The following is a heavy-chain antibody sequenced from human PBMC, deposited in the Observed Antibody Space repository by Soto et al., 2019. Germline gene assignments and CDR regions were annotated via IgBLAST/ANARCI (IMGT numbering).Heavy chain of an antibody. Sequence: SETLSLTCTVSGDSINSDYWSWVRQPPGKGLEWIGYIYNSGSTNYNPSLKSRVTISVDTSKNQFSLKLSSVTAADTAVYYCARGKMTTVAFDIWGQGTMVTVSS. J-gene: IGHJ3*02. D-gene: IGHD4-17*01. CDR2: IYNSGST. CDR1: GDSINSDY. V-gene: IGHV4-59*12. CDR3: ARGKMTTVAFDI.